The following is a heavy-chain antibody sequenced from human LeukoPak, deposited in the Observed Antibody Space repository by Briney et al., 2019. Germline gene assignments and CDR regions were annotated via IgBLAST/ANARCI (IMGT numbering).Heavy chain of an antibody. CDR3: ARVGAYGSGSYLSWFDY. CDR1: GGSISSYY. Sequence: SQTLSLTCTLAGGSISSYYWGSIRQPPGKGLEWTGYVFHSGSTNYNPSLKGRVTISVDTSKNQFYIKLSSVTGADTAVYSCARVGAYGSGSYLSWFDYWGQGTLVTVSS. V-gene: IGHV4-59*01. J-gene: IGHJ4*02. CDR2: VFHSGST. D-gene: IGHD3-10*01.